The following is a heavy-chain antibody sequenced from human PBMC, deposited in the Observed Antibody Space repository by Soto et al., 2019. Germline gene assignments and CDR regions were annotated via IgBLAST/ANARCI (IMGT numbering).Heavy chain of an antibody. CDR2: VSATAGTT. Sequence: PWRSMRLSSAASGFTFSNYASSWVSQAQGKGLEWVSLVSATAGTTYYTDSVKGRFTISRDNSRNTVYLQMNSLRADDTSGYYCAKDRLAGGFAYWGQGTLDTVSS. J-gene: IGHJ4*02. CDR1: GFTFSNYA. V-gene: IGHV3-23*01. CDR3: AKDRLAGGFAY. D-gene: IGHD3-16*01.